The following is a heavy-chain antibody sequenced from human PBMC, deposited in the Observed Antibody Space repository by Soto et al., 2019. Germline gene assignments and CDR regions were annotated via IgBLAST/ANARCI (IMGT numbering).Heavy chain of an antibody. CDR2: INGDGSST. J-gene: IGHJ5*02. CDR3: ARFRVDGDSVP. V-gene: IGHV3-74*01. D-gene: IGHD4-17*01. CDR1: GFAFSNYW. Sequence: ELQLVQSGGGLVQPGGSLRLSCAASGFAFSNYWMHWVRQAPGKGLVWVSRINGDGSSTSYADSVRGRFTISGDNAENALYLQMNSLRPEDTALYYCARFRVDGDSVPWGQGTLVTVSS.